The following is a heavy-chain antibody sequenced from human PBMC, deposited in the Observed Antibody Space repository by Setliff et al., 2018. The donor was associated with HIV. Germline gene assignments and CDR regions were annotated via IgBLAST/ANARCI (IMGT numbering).Heavy chain of an antibody. J-gene: IGHJ6*03. D-gene: IGHD2-2*01. CDR3: ARDGDRIVVVGVKVDYYYYMDV. CDR1: GYSLSTYA. Sequence: ASVKVSCKASGYSLSTYAISWVRQAPGQGLEWMGWIDSNNGNRNFAQKFQGRVTMTTDTSTSTAYMELRSLRADDTAVYYCARDGDRIVVVGVKVDYYYYMDVWGKGTTVTVSS. CDR2: IDSNNGNR. V-gene: IGHV1-18*01.